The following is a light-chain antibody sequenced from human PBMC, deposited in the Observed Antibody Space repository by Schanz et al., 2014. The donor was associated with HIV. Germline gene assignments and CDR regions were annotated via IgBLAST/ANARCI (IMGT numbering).Light chain of an antibody. CDR3: MQALDTWT. CDR2: LGS. CDR1: QSLLERNGFNY. Sequence: IVMTQSPRSLSVSPGEPASMSCKSSQSLLERNGFNYLDWYLQKPGKSPQLLIYLGSHRASGVPDRFSGSGSGTDFTLRISSVQAEDVGVYFCMQALDTWTFGQGTKVEI. J-gene: IGKJ1*01. V-gene: IGKV2-28*01.